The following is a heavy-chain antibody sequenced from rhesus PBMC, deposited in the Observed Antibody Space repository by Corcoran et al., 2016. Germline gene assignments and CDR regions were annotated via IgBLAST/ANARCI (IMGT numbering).Heavy chain of an antibody. CDR3: TRGGTSHAPVDY. J-gene: IGHJ4*01. Sequence: EVQLVESGGGLVQPGGSLRLSCAASGFTFSSYGLTWVRQSPGTGLEWGSSLCSNINSIYYSVSVKGRFTISRDNAKNSLSLQMNSLRAEDTAVYYCTRGGTSHAPVDYWGQGVLVTVSS. CDR2: LCSNINSI. D-gene: IGHD1-44*01. CDR1: GFTFSSYG. V-gene: IGHV3S16*01.